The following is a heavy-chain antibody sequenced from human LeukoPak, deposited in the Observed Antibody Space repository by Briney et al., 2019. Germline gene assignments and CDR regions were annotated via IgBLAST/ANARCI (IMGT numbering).Heavy chain of an antibody. J-gene: IGHJ4*02. V-gene: IGHV4-59*08. CDR2: IYYSGST. D-gene: IGHD3-22*01. Sequence: SETLSLTCTVSGGSISSYYWSWIRQPPGKGLEWIGYIYYSGSTNYNPSLKSRVTISVDTSKNQFSLKLSSVTAADTAVYYCAGALPYYYDSSGYQDWGQGTLVTVSS. CDR3: AGALPYYYDSSGYQD. CDR1: GGSISSYY.